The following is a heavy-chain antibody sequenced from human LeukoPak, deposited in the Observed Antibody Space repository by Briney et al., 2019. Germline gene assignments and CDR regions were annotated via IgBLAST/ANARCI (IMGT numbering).Heavy chain of an antibody. CDR3: ARDTPIRIAAAGTFDY. J-gene: IGHJ4*02. CDR1: GFTFSSYA. CDR2: ISSGATM. Sequence: GSLRLSCAASGFTFSSYAMSWVRQAPGKGLEWVSAISSGATMYYADSVKGRFTISRDNSKNTLYLQMNSLRAEDTAVYYCARDTPIRIAAAGTFDYWGQGTLVTVSS. V-gene: IGHV3-23*01. D-gene: IGHD6-13*01.